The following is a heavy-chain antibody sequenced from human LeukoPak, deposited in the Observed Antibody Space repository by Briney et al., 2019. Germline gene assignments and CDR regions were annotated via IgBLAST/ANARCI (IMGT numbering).Heavy chain of an antibody. CDR3: AREVLPFLEWNPEKPNRFDP. Sequence: ASVKVSCKASGGTFSSYAISWVRQAPGQGLEWMGRIIPILGIANYAQKFQGRVTITADKSTSTAYMELSSLRSEDTAVYYCAREVLPFLEWNPEKPNRFDPWGQGTLVTVSS. CDR2: IIPILGIA. CDR1: GGTFSSYA. V-gene: IGHV1-69*04. D-gene: IGHD3-3*01. J-gene: IGHJ5*01.